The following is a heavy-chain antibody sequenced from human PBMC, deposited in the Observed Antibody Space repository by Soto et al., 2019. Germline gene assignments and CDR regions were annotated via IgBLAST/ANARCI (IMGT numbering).Heavy chain of an antibody. J-gene: IGHJ3*02. CDR3: ARGSNYDFAFDI. V-gene: IGHV1-18*01. Sequence: GASVKVCCKASGGTLSSYAISWVRQAPGQGLEWMGWISPYNGTTNYAQKLQGRVTMTTDTSTSTAYMELRSLRSDDTAVYYCARGSNYDFAFDIWGQGTMVTVSS. D-gene: IGHD3-3*01. CDR2: ISPYNGTT. CDR1: GGTLSSYA.